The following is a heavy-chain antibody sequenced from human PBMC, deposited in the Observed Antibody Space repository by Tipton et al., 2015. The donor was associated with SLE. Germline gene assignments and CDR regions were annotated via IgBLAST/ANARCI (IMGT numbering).Heavy chain of an antibody. V-gene: IGHV4-4*02. Sequence: GLVKPSGTVSLTCAVSGGSINSYNWWTWVRQPPGKGLEWIGDVHKSGTTNYNPSLKSRVTISLGTSTNQFSLKLSSVTAADTAVYYCARVPAVYYYYMDVWGKGTTVTVSS. CDR2: VHKSGTT. CDR1: GGSINSYNW. J-gene: IGHJ6*03. D-gene: IGHD2-2*01. CDR3: ARVPAVYYYYMDV.